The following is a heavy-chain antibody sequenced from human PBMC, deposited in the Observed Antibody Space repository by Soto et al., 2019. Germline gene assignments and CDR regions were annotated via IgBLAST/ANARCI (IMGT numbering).Heavy chain of an antibody. V-gene: IGHV3-23*01. J-gene: IGHJ4*02. CDR2: ISGSGGST. CDR3: AKARAQYYDFWSGYPVDY. Sequence: PGGSLRLSCAASGFTFSSYAMSWVRQAPGKGLEWVSAISGSGGSTYYADSVKGRFTISRDNSKNTLYLQMNSLGAEDTAVYYCAKARAQYYDFWSGYPVDYWGQGT. CDR1: GFTFSSYA. D-gene: IGHD3-3*01.